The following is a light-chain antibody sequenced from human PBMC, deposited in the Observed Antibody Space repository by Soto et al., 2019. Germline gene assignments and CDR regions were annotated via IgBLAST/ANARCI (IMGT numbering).Light chain of an antibody. CDR2: RAS. V-gene: IGKV1-5*03. J-gene: IGKJ1*01. Sequence: DIQMTQSPSTLSASVGDRVTITCRASQTINNWLAWYQQKPGEAPKLLMYRASNLADGVPSRFSGSGSGTEYTLTVSSLQPDDVASYYCQQYHIYATFGQGTRVEVK. CDR3: QQYHIYAT. CDR1: QTINNW.